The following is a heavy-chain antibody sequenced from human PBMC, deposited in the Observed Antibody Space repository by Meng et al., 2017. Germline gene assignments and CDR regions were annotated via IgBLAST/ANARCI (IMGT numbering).Heavy chain of an antibody. V-gene: IGHV3-48*03. Sequence: GESLKISCAASGFTFSSYEMNWVRQAPGKGLEWVSYISSSGSTIYYADSVKGRFTISRDNAKNSLYLQMNSLRAEDTAVYYCARDSVPIGGYSGYDSENYFDYWGQGTLVTVSS. J-gene: IGHJ4*02. CDR3: ARDSVPIGGYSGYDSENYFDY. CDR2: ISSSGSTI. CDR1: GFTFSSYE. D-gene: IGHD5-12*01.